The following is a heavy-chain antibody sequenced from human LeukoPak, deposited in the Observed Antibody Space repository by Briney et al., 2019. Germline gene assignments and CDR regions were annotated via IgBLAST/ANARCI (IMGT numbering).Heavy chain of an antibody. CDR2: INHSGST. D-gene: IGHD6-13*01. Sequence: KPSETLSLTCAVYGGSFSGYYWSWIRQPPGKGLEWIGEINHSGSTNYNPSLKSRVTISVDTSKNQFSLKLSSVTAADTAVYYCARGRWIAAALDYYYYMDVWGKGTTVNVSS. J-gene: IGHJ6*03. V-gene: IGHV4-34*01. CDR3: ARGRWIAAALDYYYYMDV. CDR1: GGSFSGYY.